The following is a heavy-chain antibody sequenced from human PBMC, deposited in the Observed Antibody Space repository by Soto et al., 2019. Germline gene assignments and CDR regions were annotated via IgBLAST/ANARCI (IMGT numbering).Heavy chain of an antibody. V-gene: IGHV3-23*01. J-gene: IGHJ4*02. D-gene: IGHD3-10*01. CDR2: ISSSGGST. CDR1: GFTFSSYA. CDR3: AQAWMIMVRGVHFDY. Sequence: EVQLLESGGGLVQPGGSLRLSCAAAGFTFSSYAMSWVRQAPGKGLEWVSGISSSGGSTYYADSVKGRFAISRDNAKHTMYLQMNSLRADDTAVYYCAQAWMIMVRGVHFDYWGQGTLVTVSS.